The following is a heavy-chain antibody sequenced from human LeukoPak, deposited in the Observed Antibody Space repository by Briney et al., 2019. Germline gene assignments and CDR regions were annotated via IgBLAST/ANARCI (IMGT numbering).Heavy chain of an antibody. CDR1: GFTFSSYV. J-gene: IGHJ5*02. Sequence: PGGSLRLSCAASGFTFSSYVMHWVRLAPGKGLERVALISYDGSNKYYADSVKGRFTISRDNPKNTLFLQMNSLRAEDSAVYYCARGLTATGSLFDPWGQGTLVTVSS. CDR2: ISYDGSNK. CDR3: ARGLTATGSLFDP. D-gene: IGHD3-9*01. V-gene: IGHV3-30-3*01.